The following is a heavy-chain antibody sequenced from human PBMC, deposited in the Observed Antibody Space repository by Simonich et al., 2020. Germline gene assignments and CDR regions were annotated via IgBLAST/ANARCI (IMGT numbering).Heavy chain of an antibody. Sequence: QLQLQESGPGLVKPSETLSLTCTVSGGSISSSSFYWGWVRQPPGKGLEWIGSIYYSGSTYYNPSLKSRVTISVDTSKNQFSLKLSSVTAADTAVYYCARHAGFAFDIWGQGTMVTVSS. V-gene: IGHV4-39*01. CDR2: IYYSGST. J-gene: IGHJ3*02. CDR3: ARHAGFAFDI. CDR1: GGSISSSSFY. D-gene: IGHD6-13*01.